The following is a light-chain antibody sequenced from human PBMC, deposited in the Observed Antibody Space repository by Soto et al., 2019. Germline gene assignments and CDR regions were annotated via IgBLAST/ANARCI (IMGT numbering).Light chain of an antibody. CDR3: QQYDSSPLSYT. CDR1: QSLTSSY. J-gene: IGKJ2*01. V-gene: IGKV3-20*01. CDR2: GAS. Sequence: EIVLTQSPGTLSLSPGERATLSCRASQSLTSSYLAWYQQKPGQAPRLLIYGASSRATGIPDRFSGSGSGTDFTLTISRLEAEDYAVYYCQQYDSSPLSYTFGQGTKVEIK.